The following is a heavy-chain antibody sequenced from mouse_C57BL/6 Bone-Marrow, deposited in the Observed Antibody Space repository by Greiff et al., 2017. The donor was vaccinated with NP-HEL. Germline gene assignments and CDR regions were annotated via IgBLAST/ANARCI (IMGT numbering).Heavy chain of an antibody. D-gene: IGHD4-1*02. Sequence: DVMLVESGGGLVKPGGSLKLSCAASGFTFSSYAMSWVRQTPEKRLEWVATISDGGSYTYYPDNVKGRFTISRDNAKNNLYLQMSHLKSEDTAMYYCARVPTGTFDYWGQGTTLTVSS. V-gene: IGHV5-4*03. CDR1: GFTFSSYA. CDR2: ISDGGSYT. J-gene: IGHJ2*01. CDR3: ARVPTGTFDY.